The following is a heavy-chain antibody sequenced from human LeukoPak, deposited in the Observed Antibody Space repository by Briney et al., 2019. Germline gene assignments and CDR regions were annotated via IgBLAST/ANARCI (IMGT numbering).Heavy chain of an antibody. CDR2: INWNSDTI. CDR1: GFTFDDYA. Sequence: PGGSLRLSCAASGFTFDDYAMHWVRQAPGKGLEWVSGINWNSDTIGYADSVKGRFTISRDNAKNSLYLQMNSLRAEDTALYYCAKSATVSYYYMDVWGKGTTVTVSS. CDR3: AKSATVSYYYMDV. V-gene: IGHV3-9*01. J-gene: IGHJ6*03.